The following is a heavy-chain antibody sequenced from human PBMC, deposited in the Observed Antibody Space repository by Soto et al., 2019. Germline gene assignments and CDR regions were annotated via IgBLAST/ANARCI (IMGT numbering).Heavy chain of an antibody. V-gene: IGHV1-2*02. CDR2: INPNSGST. CDR3: ARDGSELPGGGYNWLDL. CDR1: GYTFTGYY. Sequence: QVQLVQSGAKVKKPGASVKVSCKASGYTFTGYYMHWVRQAPGQGLEWMGWINPNSGSTNYSQKFQGKLTMTRKTPTSTAYMELSRLKSDDKAEYYGARDGSELPGGGYNWLDLWGQGYLFTVSS. D-gene: IGHD1-26*01. J-gene: IGHJ5*02.